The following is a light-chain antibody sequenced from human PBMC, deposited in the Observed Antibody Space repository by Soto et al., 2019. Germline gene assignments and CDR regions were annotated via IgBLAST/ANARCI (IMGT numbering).Light chain of an antibody. Sequence: DIQMNQSPSSLSASVGDRVTITCQASPDIRNYLNWNQQKPRKSPKLLIYAASNVETGDTSRFSGSASGTYFTFTISSLQPEDIATYYCQQYDNLPITLGQGTRLEIK. CDR2: AAS. V-gene: IGKV1-33*01. CDR1: PDIRNY. CDR3: QQYDNLPIT. J-gene: IGKJ5*01.